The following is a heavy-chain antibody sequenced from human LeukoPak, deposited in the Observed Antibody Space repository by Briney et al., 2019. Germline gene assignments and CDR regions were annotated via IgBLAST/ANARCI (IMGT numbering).Heavy chain of an antibody. J-gene: IGHJ5*02. CDR3: ARSGGKFNWFDP. CDR1: GFTFSSYS. CDR2: ISSSSSYI. Sequence: PGGSLRLSCAASGFTFSSYSMNWVRQAPGKGLEWVSSISSSSSYIYYADSVKGRFTISRDNAKNSLYLQMNSLRAEDTAVYYCARSGGKFNWFDPWGQGTLVTVSS. D-gene: IGHD3-16*01. V-gene: IGHV3-21*01.